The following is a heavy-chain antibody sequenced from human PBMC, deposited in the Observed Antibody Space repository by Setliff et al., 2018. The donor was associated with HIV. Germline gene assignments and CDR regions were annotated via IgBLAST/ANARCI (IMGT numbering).Heavy chain of an antibody. D-gene: IGHD1-26*01. Sequence: PSETLSLTCAVYGGSFSGYHWNWIRQFPGKGLEWIGEINHTGNTQYNPSLKSRVTMSEVTSKNQFSLKLKSVTAADTAIYFCARGKGGLVGPAEFDYWGPGTLVTVSS. CDR1: GGSFSGYH. V-gene: IGHV4-34*01. J-gene: IGHJ4*02. CDR3: ARGKGGLVGPAEFDY. CDR2: INHTGNT.